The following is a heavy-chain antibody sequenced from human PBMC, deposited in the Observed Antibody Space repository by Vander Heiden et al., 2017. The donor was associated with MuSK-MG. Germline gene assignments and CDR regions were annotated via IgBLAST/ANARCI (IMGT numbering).Heavy chain of an antibody. V-gene: IGHV1-8*01. Sequence: QVQLVQSGADVKKPVASVKVSCKASGYTFTSYDINWVRQATGQGLEWMGWMNPNSGNTGYAQKFQGRVTMTRNTSISTAYMELSSLRSEDTAVYYCARGRGARGPERLMDWGQGTLVTVSS. CDR1: GYTFTSYD. J-gene: IGHJ4*02. CDR2: MNPNSGNT. D-gene: IGHD2-8*01. CDR3: ARGRGARGPERLMD.